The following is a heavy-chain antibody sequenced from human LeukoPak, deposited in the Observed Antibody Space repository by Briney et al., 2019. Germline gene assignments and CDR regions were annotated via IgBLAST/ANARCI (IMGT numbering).Heavy chain of an antibody. V-gene: IGHV1-2*02. CDR3: ARDGALDY. Sequence: ASVKVSCKASGYTFTAYYMHWVRQAPGQGLEWMGWINSNSGDTNYAQKFQGRVTMTRDTSISTAYMELSRLRSDDTASYYCARDGALDYWGQGTLVTVSS. CDR1: GYTFTAYY. D-gene: IGHD3-16*01. J-gene: IGHJ4*02. CDR2: INSNSGDT.